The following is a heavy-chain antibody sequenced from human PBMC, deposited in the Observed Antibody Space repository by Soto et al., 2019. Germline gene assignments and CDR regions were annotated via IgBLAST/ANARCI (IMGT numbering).Heavy chain of an antibody. D-gene: IGHD6-6*01. V-gene: IGHV3-23*01. J-gene: IGHJ6*02. CDR2: ISGSGGST. CDR1: GFTFSSYA. Sequence: PGGSLRLSCAASGFTFSSYAMSWVRQAPGKGLEWVSAISGSGGSTYYADSVKGRFTISRDNSKNTLYLQMNSLRAEDTAVYYCARARVPYSSSYYYYGMDVWGQGTTVTVSS. CDR3: ARARVPYSSSYYYYGMDV.